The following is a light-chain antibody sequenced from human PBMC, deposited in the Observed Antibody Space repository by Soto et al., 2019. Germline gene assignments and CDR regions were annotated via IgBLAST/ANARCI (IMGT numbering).Light chain of an antibody. Sequence: DIQMTQSPSSLSASVGDRVTIICRASQNINSYLAWFQQKPGKAPKSLIYDATSLQSGVPSRFSRSGSVTDFSLTISSLQPEDAATYYCQQYERYNPSFGGGTKLEI. CDR2: DAT. V-gene: IGKV1-16*01. J-gene: IGKJ4*01. CDR3: QQYERYNPS. CDR1: QNINSY.